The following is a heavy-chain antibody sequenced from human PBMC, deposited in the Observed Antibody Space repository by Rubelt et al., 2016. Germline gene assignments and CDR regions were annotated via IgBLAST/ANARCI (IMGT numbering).Heavy chain of an antibody. CDR1: GGSFSGYY. CDR2: IYYSGST. V-gene: IGHV4-34*01. D-gene: IGHD6-19*01. J-gene: IGHJ3*02. CDR3: ARDGYSSGWSDAFDI. Sequence: QVQLQQWGAGLLKPSETLSLTCAVYGGSFSGYYCSWIRQPPGKGLEWIGSIYYSGSTYYNPSLKSRVTISVDTSKNQFSLKLSSVTAADTAVYYCARDGYSSGWSDAFDIWGQGTMVTVSS.